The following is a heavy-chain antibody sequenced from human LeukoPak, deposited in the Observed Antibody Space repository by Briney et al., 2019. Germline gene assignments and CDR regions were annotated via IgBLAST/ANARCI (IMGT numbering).Heavy chain of an antibody. CDR1: GGSFSGYY. J-gene: IGHJ5*02. CDR3: ARARPPGIVVVVAAKNWFDP. Sequence: SETLSLTCAVYGGSFSGYYWSWIRQPPGKGLEWIGEINHSGSTNYNPSLKSRVTISVDTSKNQFSLKLRSVTPADTAVYYCARARPPGIVVVVAAKNWFDPWGQGTLVTVSS. D-gene: IGHD2-15*01. CDR2: INHSGST. V-gene: IGHV4-34*01.